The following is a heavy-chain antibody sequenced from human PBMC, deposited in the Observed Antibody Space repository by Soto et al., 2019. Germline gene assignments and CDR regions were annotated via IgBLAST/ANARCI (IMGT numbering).Heavy chain of an antibody. CDR1: GFTFSDYY. D-gene: IGHD3-22*01. V-gene: IGHV3-11*01. Sequence: GGALRLSCAASGFTFSDYYMSWIRQAPGKGLERVSCISSSGSTIYYADSVKGLFTISRDNAKNSLYLQMNSMRAEDTAVYYCARYQRITMIAPVAFDIWGQGTMVTVS. CDR2: ISSSGSTI. CDR3: ARYQRITMIAPVAFDI. J-gene: IGHJ3*02.